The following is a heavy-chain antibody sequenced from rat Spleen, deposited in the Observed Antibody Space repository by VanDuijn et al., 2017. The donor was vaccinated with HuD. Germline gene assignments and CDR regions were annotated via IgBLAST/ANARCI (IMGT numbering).Heavy chain of an antibody. J-gene: IGHJ1*01. Sequence: EVQLVESGGGLVQPGRSLKLSCVASGFTFNNYWMTWIRQAPGKGLEWVASITNTGGSTYYRDSVKGRFTISRDNAKNTLYLQMDSLTSGDTATYFCARRGFLSDWYFDFWGPGTMVTVSS. CDR3: ARRGFLSDWYFDF. CDR2: ITNTGGST. V-gene: IGHV5-31*01. D-gene: IGHD4-4*01. CDR1: GFTFNNYW.